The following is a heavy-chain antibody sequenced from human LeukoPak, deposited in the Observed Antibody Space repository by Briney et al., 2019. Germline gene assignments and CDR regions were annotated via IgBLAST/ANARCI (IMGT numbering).Heavy chain of an antibody. CDR3: ASSGYARY. CDR2: ISSTSATI. V-gene: IGHV3-48*02. Sequence: PGGSLRLSCAASGFSFSTYTMNWVRQAPGKGLDWVSFISSTSATIYYADSVKGRFTVSRDNAKNSLYLQMNRLRDEDTAVYYCASSGYARYWGQGTLVTVSS. J-gene: IGHJ4*02. D-gene: IGHD2-2*01. CDR1: GFSFSTYT.